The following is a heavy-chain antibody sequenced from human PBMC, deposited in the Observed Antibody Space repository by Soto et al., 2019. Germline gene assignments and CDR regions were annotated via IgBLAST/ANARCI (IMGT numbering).Heavy chain of an antibody. CDR3: ARSARTLWYFDL. Sequence: QVQLQESGPGLVKPSQTLSLTCTVSGGSISSGGYYWSWIRQHPGKGLEWIGYIDYSGRTYYNPSLKSRVTISVDTSKNQFSLKLSSVTAADTAVYFCARSARTLWYFDLWGRGTLVTVSS. J-gene: IGHJ2*01. CDR1: GGSISSGGYY. CDR2: IDYSGRT. V-gene: IGHV4-31*03.